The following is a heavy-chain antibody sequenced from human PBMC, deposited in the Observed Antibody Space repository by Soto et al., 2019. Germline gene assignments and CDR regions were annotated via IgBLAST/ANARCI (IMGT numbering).Heavy chain of an antibody. V-gene: IGHV3-33*01. D-gene: IGHD6-6*01. CDR2: IWYDGSNK. J-gene: IGHJ1*01. CDR1: GFTFSSYG. Sequence: GGSLRLSCAASGFTFSSYGMHWVRQAPGKGLEWVAVIWYDGSNKYYADSVKGRFTISRDKSKNTLYLQMNSLRAEDTAVYYCARDHVGHGEYSSSFEYFQHWGQGTLVTVSS. CDR3: ARDHVGHGEYSSSFEYFQH.